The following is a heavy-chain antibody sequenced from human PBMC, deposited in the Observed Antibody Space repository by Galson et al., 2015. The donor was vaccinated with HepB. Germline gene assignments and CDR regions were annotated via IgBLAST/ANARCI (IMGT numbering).Heavy chain of an antibody. Sequence: SLRLSCAVSGFTFSRFNMNWVRQAPGKGLEWVSSISSGGDYLFFADSVKGRFTISRDDAKNSLYLQMNSLRAEDTAVYFCAVAYCTAASCPWSFEYWGQGTLVTVSS. D-gene: IGHD2-8*02. CDR2: ISSGGDYL. V-gene: IGHV3-21*01. CDR3: AVAYCTAASCPWSFEY. J-gene: IGHJ4*02. CDR1: GFTFSRFN.